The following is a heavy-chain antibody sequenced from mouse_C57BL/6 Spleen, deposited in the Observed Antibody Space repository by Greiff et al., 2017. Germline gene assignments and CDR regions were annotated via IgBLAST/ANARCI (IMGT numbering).Heavy chain of an antibody. CDR1: GYSITSGYY. V-gene: IGHV3-6*01. J-gene: IGHJ3*01. D-gene: IGHD1-3*01. CDR3: ARDEVLNQGAWFAY. Sequence: EVKLMESGPGLVKPSQSLSLTCSVTGYSITSGYYWNWIRQFPGNKLEWMGYISYDGSNNYNPSLKNRISITRDTSKNQFFLKLNSVTTEDTATYYCARDEVLNQGAWFAYWGQGTLVTVSA. CDR2: ISYDGSN.